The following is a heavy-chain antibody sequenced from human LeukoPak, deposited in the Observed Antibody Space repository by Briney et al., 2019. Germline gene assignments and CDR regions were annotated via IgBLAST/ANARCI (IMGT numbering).Heavy chain of an antibody. CDR3: SRESGPFCPFGY. Sequence: SETLSLTCGVSGGSISGPNWWSCVRQPPGQGLEWIGEISLAGQTNYNPSLNGRVTMSLDKSSNQLSLHLTSVTAADTATYFCSRESGPFCPFGYWGQGTLVIGSS. J-gene: IGHJ4*02. V-gene: IGHV4/OR15-8*02. CDR1: GGSISGPNW. D-gene: IGHD1-26*01. CDR2: ISLAGQT.